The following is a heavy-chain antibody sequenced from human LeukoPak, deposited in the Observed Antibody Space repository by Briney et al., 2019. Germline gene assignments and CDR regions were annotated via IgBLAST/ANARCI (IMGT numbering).Heavy chain of an antibody. CDR1: GFTFSSYA. J-gene: IGHJ5*02. Sequence: GGSLRLSCAASGFTFSSYAMSWVRQAPGKGLEWVSAISGSGGSTYYADSVKGRFTISRDNSKNTLYLQMNSLRAEDTAVYYCAKDRTAMGLYFWFDPWGQGTLVTVSS. V-gene: IGHV3-23*01. CDR3: AKDRTAMGLYFWFDP. CDR2: ISGSGGST. D-gene: IGHD5-18*01.